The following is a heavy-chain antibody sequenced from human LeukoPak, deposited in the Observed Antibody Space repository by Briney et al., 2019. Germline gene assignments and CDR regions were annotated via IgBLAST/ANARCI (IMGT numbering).Heavy chain of an antibody. V-gene: IGHV3-7*01. Sequence: PGESLRLSCAASGFTFSSYWMSWVRQAPGKGLVWVANVKQDGSERYYVGSVRGRFTISRDNARNSLYLQMNSLRAEDTAVYYCAREGAYYLDSWGQGTLVAVSS. D-gene: IGHD4/OR15-4a*01. J-gene: IGHJ4*02. CDR3: AREGAYYLDS. CDR2: VKQDGSER. CDR1: GFTFSSYW.